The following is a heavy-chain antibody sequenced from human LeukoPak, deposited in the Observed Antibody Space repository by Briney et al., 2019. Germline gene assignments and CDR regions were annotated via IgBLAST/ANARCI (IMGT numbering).Heavy chain of an antibody. CDR2: ISSSSSTI. CDR3: ARDDGSSWYNFDY. V-gene: IGHV3-48*01. Sequence: AGGSLRLSCAASGFTFSSYSMNWVRQAPGKGLEWVSYISSSSSTIYCADSVKGRFTISRDNAKNSLYLQMNSLRAEDTAVYYCARDDGSSWYNFDYWGQGTLATVSS. J-gene: IGHJ4*02. D-gene: IGHD6-13*01. CDR1: GFTFSSYS.